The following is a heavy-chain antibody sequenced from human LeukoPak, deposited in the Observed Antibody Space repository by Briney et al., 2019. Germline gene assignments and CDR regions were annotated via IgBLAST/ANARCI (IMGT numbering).Heavy chain of an antibody. V-gene: IGHV3-33*01. D-gene: IGHD2-2*01. Sequence: GGSLRLSCAAAGFTFSSYGMHWVRQAPGKGLEWVAVIWYDGSNKYYADSVKGRFTISRDNSKTTLYLQMNGLRAEDTAVYYCASDYCSSTSCIGYWGQGTLVTVSS. CDR3: ASDYCSSTSCIGY. CDR2: IWYDGSNK. CDR1: GFTFSSYG. J-gene: IGHJ4*02.